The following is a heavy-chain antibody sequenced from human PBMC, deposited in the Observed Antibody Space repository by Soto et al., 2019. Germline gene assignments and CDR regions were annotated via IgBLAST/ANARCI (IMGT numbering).Heavy chain of an antibody. CDR1: GYTFTSYA. CDR3: AREASSGDYYYYGMDV. J-gene: IGHJ6*02. D-gene: IGHD6-19*01. Sequence: ASVKVSCKASGYTFTSYAMHWVRQAPGQRLEWMGWINAGNGNTKYSQKFQGRVTITRDTSASTAYMELSSPRSEDTAVYYCAREASSGDYYYYGMDVWGQGTTVTVSS. CDR2: INAGNGNT. V-gene: IGHV1-3*01.